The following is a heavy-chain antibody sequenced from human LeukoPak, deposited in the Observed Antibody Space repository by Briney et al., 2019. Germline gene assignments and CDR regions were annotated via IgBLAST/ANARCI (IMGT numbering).Heavy chain of an antibody. J-gene: IGHJ4*02. CDR1: GYSFTSYW. Sequence: GESLKISCHGSGYSFTSYWIGWVRQMPGKGLEWMGIMYPLNSDIRYKPSFEGQVTMSADMSIKTAYLQWSSLKASDTAIYYCAPTRGGNYHWDYWGQGTLVTVSS. V-gene: IGHV5-51*01. CDR2: MYPLNSDI. CDR3: APTRGGNYHWDY. D-gene: IGHD3-16*01.